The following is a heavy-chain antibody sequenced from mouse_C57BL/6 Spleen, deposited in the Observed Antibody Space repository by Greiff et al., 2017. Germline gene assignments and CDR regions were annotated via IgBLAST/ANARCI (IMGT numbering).Heavy chain of an antibody. CDR2: IYPGDGDT. CDR1: GYAFSSSW. Sequence: VQLQQSGPELVKPGASVKISCKASGYAFSSSWMNWVKQRPGKGLEWIGRIYPGDGDTNYNEKFKGKATFTADTSSNTSYMQLSSLTTEDSAIYYCARLNYWGQGTTLTVSS. J-gene: IGHJ2*01. V-gene: IGHV1-82*01. CDR3: ARLNY.